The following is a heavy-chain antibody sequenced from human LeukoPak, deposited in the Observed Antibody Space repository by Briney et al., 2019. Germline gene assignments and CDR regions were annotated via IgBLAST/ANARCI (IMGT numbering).Heavy chain of an antibody. CDR1: GFTFSSYW. Sequence: GVSLRLSCAASGFTFSSYWVYWVRQAPGKGLVWVSRINSDGSSTSHAASVKGRLTISRDNAKNTLYLQMNSLRAEDTAVYYCARDGGYSHAFDYWGQGTLVTVSS. D-gene: IGHD3-22*01. V-gene: IGHV3-74*01. CDR3: ARDGGYSHAFDY. CDR2: INSDGSST. J-gene: IGHJ4*02.